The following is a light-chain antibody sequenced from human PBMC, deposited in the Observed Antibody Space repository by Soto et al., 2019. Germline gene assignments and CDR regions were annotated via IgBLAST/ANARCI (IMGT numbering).Light chain of an antibody. CDR3: QVWDSSSDHPGV. CDR2: DDS. J-gene: IGLJ1*01. Sequence: SYELTQPPSVSVAPGQTARITCGGNNIGSKSVHWYQQKPGQAPVLVVYDDSGRPSGIPERFSGSNSGNTATLTISRVEAGGEADYYCQVWDSSSDHPGVFGTGTKVTVL. V-gene: IGLV3-21*02. CDR1: NIGSKS.